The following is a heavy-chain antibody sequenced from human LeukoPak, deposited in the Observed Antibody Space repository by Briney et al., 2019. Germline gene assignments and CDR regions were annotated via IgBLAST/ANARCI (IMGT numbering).Heavy chain of an antibody. Sequence: VASVKVSCKASGYTFTSYGISWVRQAPGQGLEWMGWINPNSGGTNYAQKFQGRVTMTRDTSISTAYMELSRLRSDDTAVYYCARSPDLYSYGYPDYWGQGTLVTVSS. V-gene: IGHV1-2*02. J-gene: IGHJ4*02. D-gene: IGHD5-18*01. CDR3: ARSPDLYSYGYPDY. CDR1: GYTFTSYG. CDR2: INPNSGGT.